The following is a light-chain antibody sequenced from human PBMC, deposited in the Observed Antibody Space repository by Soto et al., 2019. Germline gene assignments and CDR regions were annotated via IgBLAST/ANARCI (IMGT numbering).Light chain of an antibody. Sequence: EIVMTQSPATLSVSPGERATLSCRASQSVRNNLAWYQQKPGQAPRLLINAASTRATGIPARFSGSGSETEFTLTIGSLQSEDFAVYYCHQYYKWPQTFGQGTKVDIK. CDR3: HQYYKWPQT. V-gene: IGKV3-15*01. CDR1: QSVRNN. J-gene: IGKJ1*01. CDR2: AAS.